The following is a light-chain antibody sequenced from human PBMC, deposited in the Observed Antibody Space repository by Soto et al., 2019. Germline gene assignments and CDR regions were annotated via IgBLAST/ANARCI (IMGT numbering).Light chain of an antibody. J-gene: IGKJ1*01. CDR2: GAS. CDR3: QQHGSSPGT. CDR1: QSVSNNY. V-gene: IGKV3-20*01. Sequence: EMVLTQARGALSLSPGEKATLSCSASQSVSNNYLAWYQQKPGQAPRLLIYGASNRATGIPDRFSGSGSGTDFTLTISRLEPEDFAVYYCQQHGSSPGTFGQGTKVDI.